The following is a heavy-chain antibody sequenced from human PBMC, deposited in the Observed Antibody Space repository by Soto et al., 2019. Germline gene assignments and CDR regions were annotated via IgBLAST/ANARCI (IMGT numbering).Heavy chain of an antibody. Sequence: QVKLVQSGTEVKKPGASMKVSCKASGYSFATSGISWVRQAPGQGLEWMGWISAYNGNTNHDQKLQDIIIMTTDTSTSTAYLELRSLRSDDTSVYYCARAGQYYNSSGYADCGQGTLVTVSS. V-gene: IGHV1-18*01. D-gene: IGHD3-22*01. CDR1: GYSFATSG. CDR2: ISAYNGNT. J-gene: IGHJ4*02. CDR3: ARAGQYYNSSGYAD.